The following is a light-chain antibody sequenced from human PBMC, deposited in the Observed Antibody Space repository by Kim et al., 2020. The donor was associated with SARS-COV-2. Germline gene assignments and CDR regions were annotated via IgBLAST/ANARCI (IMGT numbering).Light chain of an antibody. V-gene: IGKV3-20*01. J-gene: IGKJ1*01. CDR1: ERIISNY. CDR2: SVS. CDR3: QQYGTSLGT. Sequence: EIVLTQSPGTLSLSPGERATLSCRASERIISNYLAWYQQKPGQAPRLLIYSVSSRATGIPDRFSGSGSGTDFTLTISRLEPEDFAVYHCQQYGTSLGTFGQGTKVDIK.